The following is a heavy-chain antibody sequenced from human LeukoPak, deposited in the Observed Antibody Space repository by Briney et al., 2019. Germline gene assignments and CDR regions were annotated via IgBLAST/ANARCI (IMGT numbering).Heavy chain of an antibody. J-gene: IGHJ1*01. V-gene: IGHV1-2*06. CDR1: GYTFTGYY. CDR3: AREGITMVRGVSRLKSLPQH. Sequence: ASVKVSCKASGYTFTGYYMHWVRQASGQGLEWMGRINPNSGGTNYAQKFQGRVTMTRDTSISTAYMELSRLRSDDTAVYYCAREGITMVRGVSRLKSLPQHWGQGTLVTVSS. D-gene: IGHD3-10*01. CDR2: INPNSGGT.